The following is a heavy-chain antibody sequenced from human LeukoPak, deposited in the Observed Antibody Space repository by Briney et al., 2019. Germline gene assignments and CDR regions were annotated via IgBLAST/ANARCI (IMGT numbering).Heavy chain of an antibody. D-gene: IGHD1-14*01. V-gene: IGHV3-23*01. CDR2: ISGSGGST. CDR3: ARDYRTGAGGSRPYYFDY. J-gene: IGHJ4*02. CDR1: GFTFSSYA. Sequence: GGSLRLSCAASGFTFSSYAMSWVRQAPGKGLEWVSAISGSGGSTYYADSVKGRFTISRDNSKNTLYLQMNSLRVEDTAVYYCARDYRTGAGGSRPYYFDYWGQGTLVTVSS.